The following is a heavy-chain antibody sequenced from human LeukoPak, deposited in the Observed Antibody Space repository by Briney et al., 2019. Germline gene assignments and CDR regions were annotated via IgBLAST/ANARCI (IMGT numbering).Heavy chain of an antibody. J-gene: IGHJ5*02. CDR1: GYTFTSYY. CDR3: ARDGGGILTGFESRWFDP. D-gene: IGHD3-9*01. CDR2: INPSGGST. Sequence: ASVKVSCKACGYTFTSYYMHWVRQAPGQGLEWMGMINPSGGSTSYAQKFQGRVTMTRDTSTSTVYMELSSLRSEDTAVYYCARDGGGILTGFESRWFDPWGQGTLVTVSS. V-gene: IGHV1-46*01.